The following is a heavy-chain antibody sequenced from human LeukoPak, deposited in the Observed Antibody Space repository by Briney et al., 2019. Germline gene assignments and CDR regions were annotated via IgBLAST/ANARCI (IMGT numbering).Heavy chain of an antibody. CDR2: MNPNSGNT. V-gene: IGHV1-8*01. D-gene: IGHD1-26*01. J-gene: IGHJ4*02. Sequence: ASVKVSCKASGYTFTSYDINWVRQATGQGLEWMGWMNPNSGNTGYAQKFQGRVTMTKNTSISTAYMELSSLRSEDTAVYYCARGYSGSYHHYYFDYWGQGTLVTVSS. CDR3: ARGYSGSYHHYYFDY. CDR1: GYTFTSYD.